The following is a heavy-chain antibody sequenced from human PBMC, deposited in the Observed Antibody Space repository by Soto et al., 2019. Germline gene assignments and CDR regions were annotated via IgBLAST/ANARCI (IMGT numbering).Heavy chain of an antibody. CDR2: IIPIFGTA. Sequence: QVQLVQSGAEVKKPGSSVKVSCKASGGTFSSYAISWVRQAPGQGLEWMGGIIPIFGTANYAQKFQGRVTITADESTSTAYMELSSLRSEDTAVYYCARDGSWGVATGVSNGFDYWGQGTLVTVSS. CDR1: GGTFSSYA. J-gene: IGHJ4*02. D-gene: IGHD5-12*01. V-gene: IGHV1-69*12. CDR3: ARDGSWGVATGVSNGFDY.